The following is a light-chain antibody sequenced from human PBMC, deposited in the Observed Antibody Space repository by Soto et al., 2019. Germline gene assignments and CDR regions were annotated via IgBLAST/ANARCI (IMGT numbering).Light chain of an antibody. CDR3: QQSYSTTWT. Sequence: DIQMTQAPSSLSASLGDRVTMTCRASQSISSYLNWYQQKPGKAPKLLIYAASSLQSGVPSRFSGSGSGTDFTLTISSLQPEDFATYYCQQSYSTTWTFGQGTKVDIK. CDR2: AAS. J-gene: IGKJ1*01. V-gene: IGKV1-39*01. CDR1: QSISSY.